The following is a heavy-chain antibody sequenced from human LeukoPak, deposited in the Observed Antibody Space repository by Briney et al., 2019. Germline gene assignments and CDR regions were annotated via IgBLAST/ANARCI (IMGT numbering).Heavy chain of an antibody. J-gene: IGHJ4*02. Sequence: GGSLRLSCAASGFTFSSYGMSWVRQAPGKGLEWVSAMSSGDDGRYYAASVRGRFTISRDTSRSTLYLQMNSLRAEDAAVYYCAKAPVTSCRGAFCYPFDYWGQGTLVTVSS. V-gene: IGHV3-23*01. CDR1: GFTFSSYG. CDR2: MSSGDDGR. D-gene: IGHD2-15*01. CDR3: AKAPVTSCRGAFCYPFDY.